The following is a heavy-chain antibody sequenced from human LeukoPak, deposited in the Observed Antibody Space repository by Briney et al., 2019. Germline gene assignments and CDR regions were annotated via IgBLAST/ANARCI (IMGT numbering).Heavy chain of an antibody. J-gene: IGHJ3*02. CDR3: ARANCSGGSCYPDAFDI. Sequence: SETLSLTCAVSGGSISSGGYSWSWIRQPPGKGLEWIGYIYHSGSTYYNPSLKSRVTISVDRSKNQFSLKLSSVTAADTAVYYCARANCSGGSCYPDAFDIWGQETMVTVSS. CDR2: IYHSGST. D-gene: IGHD2-15*01. CDR1: GGSISSGGYS. V-gene: IGHV4-30-2*01.